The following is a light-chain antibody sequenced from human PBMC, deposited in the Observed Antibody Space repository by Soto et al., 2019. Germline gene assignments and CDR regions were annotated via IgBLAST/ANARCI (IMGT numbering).Light chain of an antibody. CDR1: QGITGW. Sequence: DIQLTQSPSTLSASVGDRVTITCRASQGITGWLAWYQQKPGKAPKLLIFDASTLESGVPPRFTGSGSGTEFTLSISNLQPDDFATYYCQQYNSYLITFGQGTRLETK. J-gene: IGKJ5*01. V-gene: IGKV1-5*01. CDR2: DAS. CDR3: QQYNSYLIT.